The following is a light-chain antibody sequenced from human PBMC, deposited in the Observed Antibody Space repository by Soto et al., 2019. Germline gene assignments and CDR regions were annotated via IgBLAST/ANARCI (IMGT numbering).Light chain of an antibody. CDR3: QQFGISPWT. Sequence: DNVMTQSPDTLSVSPGDRATLSCRASRIIGHNYLAWYQQKRGQPPRLLIYATSTRATGIPDRFSGSGSVTNFTLTISRLEPADFAVYYCQQFGISPWTFGQGTKVEIK. J-gene: IGKJ1*01. CDR2: ATS. V-gene: IGKV3-20*01. CDR1: RIIGHNY.